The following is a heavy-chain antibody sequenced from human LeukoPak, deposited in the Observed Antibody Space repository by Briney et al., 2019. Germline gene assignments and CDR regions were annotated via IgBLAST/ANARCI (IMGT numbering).Heavy chain of an antibody. Sequence: PSETLSLTWTVSGGSISSSSYYWGWIRQPPGKGLEWIGSIYYSGSTYYNPSLKSRVTISVDTSKNQFSLKLSSVTAADTAVYYCARHGYSYGSDYWGQGTLVTVSS. CDR1: GGSISSSSYY. J-gene: IGHJ4*02. CDR2: IYYSGST. V-gene: IGHV4-39*01. CDR3: ARHGYSYGSDY. D-gene: IGHD5-18*01.